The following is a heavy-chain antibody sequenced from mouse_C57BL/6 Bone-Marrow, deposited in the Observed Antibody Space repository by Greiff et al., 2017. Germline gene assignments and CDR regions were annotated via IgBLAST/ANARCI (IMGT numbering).Heavy chain of an antibody. Sequence: QVQLQQSGPGLVAPSQSLSITCTVSGFSLPSYGVHWVRQPPGKGLEWLVVIWSDGSTTYNSALKSRLSISKDNSTSQVFLKMNSLQTDDTAMYYGARHRYYGSSYGDAMDYWGQGTSVTVSS. CDR2: IWSDGST. D-gene: IGHD1-1*01. J-gene: IGHJ4*01. CDR3: ARHRYYGSSYGDAMDY. CDR1: GFSLPSYG. V-gene: IGHV2-6-1*01.